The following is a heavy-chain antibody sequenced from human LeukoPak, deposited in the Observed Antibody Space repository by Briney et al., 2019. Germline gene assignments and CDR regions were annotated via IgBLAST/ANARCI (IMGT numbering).Heavy chain of an antibody. Sequence: PSETLSLTCTVSGGYIITSGHYWGWIHQPPGKGLEWIGSIYYTGVTSTNPFFRSRMSISVDTSKNQFSLNLTSVTAADAAVYYCARERSSSGGHSWFDPWGQGTLVTVSS. CDR3: ARERSSSGGHSWFDP. J-gene: IGHJ5*02. CDR2: IYYTGVT. V-gene: IGHV4-39*07. D-gene: IGHD4-23*01. CDR1: GGYIITSGHY.